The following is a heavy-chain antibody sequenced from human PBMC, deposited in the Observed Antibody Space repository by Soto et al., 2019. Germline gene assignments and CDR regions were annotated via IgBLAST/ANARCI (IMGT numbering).Heavy chain of an antibody. Sequence: GGSLRLSCAASGFTFSSYAMSWVRQAPGKGLEWVSAISGSGGSTYYADSVKGRFTISRDNSKNTLYLQMDSLRAEDTAVYYCAKDGYCSSTSCYAFDYWGQGTLVTVSS. J-gene: IGHJ4*02. CDR1: GFTFSSYA. V-gene: IGHV3-23*01. D-gene: IGHD2-2*03. CDR2: ISGSGGST. CDR3: AKDGYCSSTSCYAFDY.